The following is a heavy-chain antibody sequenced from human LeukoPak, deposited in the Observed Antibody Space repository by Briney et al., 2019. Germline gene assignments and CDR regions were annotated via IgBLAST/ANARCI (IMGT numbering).Heavy chain of an antibody. CDR2: ISGSGGST. Sequence: GGSLRLSCAASGFTFGSYAMSWVRQAPGKGLEWVSAISGSGGSTYYADSVKGRFTISRDNSKNTLYLQMNSLRAEDTAVYYCAKDLLWFGGTGGMDVWGKGTTVTVSS. J-gene: IGHJ6*04. CDR1: GFTFGSYA. V-gene: IGHV3-23*01. D-gene: IGHD3-10*01. CDR3: AKDLLWFGGTGGMDV.